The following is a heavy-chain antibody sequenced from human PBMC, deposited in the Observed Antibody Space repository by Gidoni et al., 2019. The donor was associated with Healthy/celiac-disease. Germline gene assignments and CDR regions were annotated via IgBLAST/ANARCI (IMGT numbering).Heavy chain of an antibody. CDR2: IWYDGSNK. CDR3: ARDRAMIVSPYFDY. D-gene: IGHD3-22*01. Sequence: QVQLVESGGGVVQPGRSLRLSCAASGFTFSSYGMHWVRQAPGKGLEWVAVIWYDGSNKYYADSVKGRFTISRDNSKNTLYLQMNSLRAEDTAVYYCARDRAMIVSPYFDYWGQGTLVTVSS. V-gene: IGHV3-33*01. CDR1: GFTFSSYG. J-gene: IGHJ4*02.